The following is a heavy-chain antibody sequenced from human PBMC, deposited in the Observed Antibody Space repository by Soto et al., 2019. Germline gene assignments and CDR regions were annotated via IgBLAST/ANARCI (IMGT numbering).Heavy chain of an antibody. V-gene: IGHV3-30*18. CDR1: GFTLSSRW. CDR2: ISYDGSNK. CDR3: AKGPRLTSMIVVVIQYYFDY. D-gene: IGHD3-22*01. J-gene: IGHJ4*02. Sequence: GGSLRLSCVVSGFTLSSRWMHWVRQTPGKGLEWVAVISYDGSNKYYADSVKGRFTISRDNSKNTLYLQMNSLRAEDTAVYYCAKGPRLTSMIVVVIQYYFDYWGQGTLVTVSS.